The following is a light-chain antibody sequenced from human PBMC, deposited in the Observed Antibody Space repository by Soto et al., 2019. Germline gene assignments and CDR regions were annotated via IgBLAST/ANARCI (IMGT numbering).Light chain of an antibody. CDR1: SSDVGGYNY. CDR2: EVN. CDR3: SSYAVSNKML. J-gene: IGLJ2*01. Sequence: QSVLTQPPSASGSPGQSVTISCTGTSSDVGGYNYVSWYLQHPGKAPKLMIYEVNKRPSGVPDRFSGSKSGNTASLTVSGLQAEDEADYYCSSYAVSNKMLFGGGTKVTVL. V-gene: IGLV2-8*01.